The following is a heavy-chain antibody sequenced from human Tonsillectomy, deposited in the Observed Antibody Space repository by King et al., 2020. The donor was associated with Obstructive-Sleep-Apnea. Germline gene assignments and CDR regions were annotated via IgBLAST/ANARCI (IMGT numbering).Heavy chain of an antibody. D-gene: IGHD2-21*01. Sequence: QLQESGPGLVKPSETLSLTCTVSGGFVSSSSYYWGWIRQPPGKGLEWIGVIYYSGSSYYNPSLKSRVTITVDTSKNQFSLKLSSVTAADTAVYYCVRDPYSYFDYWGQGTLVTVSS. CDR1: GGFVSSSSYY. J-gene: IGHJ4*02. CDR2: IYYSGSS. V-gene: IGHV4-39*07. CDR3: VRDPYSYFDY.